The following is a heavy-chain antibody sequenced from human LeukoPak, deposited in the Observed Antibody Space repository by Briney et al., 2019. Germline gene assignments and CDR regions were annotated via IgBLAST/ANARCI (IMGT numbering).Heavy chain of an antibody. Sequence: GGSLRLSCAASGFTFSSYEMNWVRQAPGKGLEWVSYIGNSGSIIYYADSVKGRFTISRDNAKNSLYLQMNSLRADDTAVYYCARDRQRLGSGRYPGLDYWGQGTLVTVSS. D-gene: IGHD6-19*01. CDR1: GFTFSSYE. J-gene: IGHJ4*02. CDR2: IGNSGSII. V-gene: IGHV3-48*03. CDR3: ARDRQRLGSGRYPGLDY.